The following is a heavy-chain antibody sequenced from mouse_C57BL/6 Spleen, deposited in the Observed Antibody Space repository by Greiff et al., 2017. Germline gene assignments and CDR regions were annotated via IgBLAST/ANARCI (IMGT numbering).Heavy chain of an antibody. CDR3: ARGRGSCFAY. J-gene: IGHJ3*01. CDR1: GYTFTSYW. CDR2: IDPSDSET. Sequence: QVQLQQPGAELVRPGSSVKLSCKASGYTFTSYWMPWVKQRPIQGLEWIGNIDPSDSETHYNQKFKDKATLTVDKSSSTAYNQLSSLTAEDSAVYYCARGRGSCFAYWGQGTLVTVSA. V-gene: IGHV1-52*01.